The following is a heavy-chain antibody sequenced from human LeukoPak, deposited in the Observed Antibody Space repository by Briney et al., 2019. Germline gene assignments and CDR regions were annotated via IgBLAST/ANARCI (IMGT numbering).Heavy chain of an antibody. Sequence: GGSLRLSCAASGFMFSDYFMSWIRQAPGKELEWISYISSNSKYTKYADSVKGRFTISRDNAKKSLYLQMNSLRAEDTAVYYCARHNGNKYYFDYWGQGTLVTVSS. V-gene: IGHV3-11*03. CDR3: ARHNGNKYYFDY. CDR2: ISSNSKYT. D-gene: IGHD2-8*01. CDR1: GFMFSDYF. J-gene: IGHJ4*02.